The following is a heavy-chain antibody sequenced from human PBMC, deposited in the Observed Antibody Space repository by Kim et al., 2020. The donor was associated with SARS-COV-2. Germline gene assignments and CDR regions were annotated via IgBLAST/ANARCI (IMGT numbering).Heavy chain of an antibody. D-gene: IGHD3-16*01. Sequence: SNKYYADSVKGRFTISRDNSKNTLYLQMNSLRAEDTAVYYCARDEGGIDYWGQGTLVTVSS. V-gene: IGHV3-30*01. CDR2: SNK. CDR3: ARDEGGIDY. J-gene: IGHJ4*02.